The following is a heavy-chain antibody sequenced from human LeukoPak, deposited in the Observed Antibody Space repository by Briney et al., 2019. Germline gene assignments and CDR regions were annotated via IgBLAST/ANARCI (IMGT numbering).Heavy chain of an antibody. J-gene: IGHJ4*02. CDR2: ISSSSSYI. D-gene: IGHD1-26*01. CDR1: GFTFSSYT. V-gene: IGHV3-21*01. CDR3: ARVRYSGSYPGVFEY. Sequence: PVGSLRPSCAASGFTFSSYTMNWVRQAPGKGLEWVSSISSSSSYIYYADSVKGRFTISRDNAKNSLNLQMNTLRAEDTAVYYCARVRYSGSYPGVFEYWGQGTLVTVSS.